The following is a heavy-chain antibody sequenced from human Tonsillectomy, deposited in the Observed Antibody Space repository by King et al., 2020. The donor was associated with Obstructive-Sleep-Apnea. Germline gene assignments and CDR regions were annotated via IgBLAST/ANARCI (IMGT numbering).Heavy chain of an antibody. CDR3: TRRVYSYVDY. J-gene: IGHJ4*02. CDR2: IYPGESET. V-gene: IGHV5-51*01. CDR1: GYSFTTYW. D-gene: IGHD3-16*02. Sequence: QLVQSGAEVKKPGESRKISCKGSGYSFTTYWIGWVRQMPGKGLQWMGIIYPGESETRYSPSFQGQVTISADKSISTAYLQWSSLKASDTAIYYCTRRVYSYVDYWGQGTLVTVSS.